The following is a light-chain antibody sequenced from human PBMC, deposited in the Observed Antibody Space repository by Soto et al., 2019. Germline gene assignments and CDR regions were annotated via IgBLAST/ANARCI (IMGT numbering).Light chain of an antibody. CDR3: QQSYSTRLFT. V-gene: IGKV1-39*01. CDR2: AAS. J-gene: IGKJ3*01. CDR1: QSISSY. Sequence: DIQMTQSPSSLSASVGDRVTITCRASQSISSYLNWYQQKPGKAPKLLIYAASSLQSGVPSRFSGSGSGTDFPLTISSLHPEDFATYYCQQSYSTRLFTFGPGTKVDIK.